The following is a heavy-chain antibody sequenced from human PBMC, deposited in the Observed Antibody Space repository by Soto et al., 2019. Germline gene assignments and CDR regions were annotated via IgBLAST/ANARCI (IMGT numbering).Heavy chain of an antibody. V-gene: IGHV3-20*04. CDR3: ARSLDVIEL. CDR1: EFTFQNYG. CDR2: INWNGATA. Sequence: GGSLRLSCVGSEFTFQNYGMNWVRQFPGKGLEWVCGINWNGATAGCADSVKGRFAVSRDNVQSSIFLQMNSLTTGDTALYYCARSLDVIELWGQGTMVTVSS. J-gene: IGHJ3*01.